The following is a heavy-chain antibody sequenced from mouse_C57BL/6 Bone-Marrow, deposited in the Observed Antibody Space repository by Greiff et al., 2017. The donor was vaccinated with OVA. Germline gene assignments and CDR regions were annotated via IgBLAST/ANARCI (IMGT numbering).Heavy chain of an antibody. CDR2: ISSGSSTI. CDR1: GFTFSDYG. D-gene: IGHD2-3*01. V-gene: IGHV5-17*01. Sequence: EVKLVDSGGGLVKPGGSLKLSCAASGFTFSDYGMHWVRQAPEKGLEWVAYISSGSSTIYYADPVKGRFTISRDNAKNTLFLQMNSLRSEDTAMYYCARNDGMDYWGQGTSVTVSS. CDR3: ARNDGMDY. J-gene: IGHJ4*01.